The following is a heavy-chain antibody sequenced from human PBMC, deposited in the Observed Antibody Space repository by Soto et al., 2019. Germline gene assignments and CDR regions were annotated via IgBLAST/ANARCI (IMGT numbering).Heavy chain of an antibody. CDR2: ISNDGNRK. CDR1: GFTFSYFA. D-gene: IGHD2-8*02. CDR3: ATDLTGRFVFDH. Sequence: PGGSLRLSCAASGFTFSYFAMYWVRQAPGKGLEWVAMISNDGNRKRYTDSVEGRLTISRDNSRNTLFLQMNNLTTEDTAVYYCATDLTGRFVFDHWGQGILVTVSS. J-gene: IGHJ4*02. V-gene: IGHV3-30-3*01.